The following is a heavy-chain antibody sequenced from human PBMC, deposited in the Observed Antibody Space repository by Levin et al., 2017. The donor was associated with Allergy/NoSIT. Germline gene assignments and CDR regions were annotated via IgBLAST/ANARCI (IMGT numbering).Heavy chain of an antibody. CDR2: ISGSGGST. Sequence: GGSLRLSCAASGFTFSNHAMNWVRQAPGKGLEWVSGISGSGGSTYYADSVKGRFTISRDNSRNTLYLQMNSLRAEDTAVYYCAKGGGHCSSSSCPTTRSEFDHWGQGTLGTVSS. CDR3: AKGGGHCSSSSCPTTRSEFDH. CDR1: GFTFSNHA. J-gene: IGHJ4*02. D-gene: IGHD2-2*01. V-gene: IGHV3-23*01.